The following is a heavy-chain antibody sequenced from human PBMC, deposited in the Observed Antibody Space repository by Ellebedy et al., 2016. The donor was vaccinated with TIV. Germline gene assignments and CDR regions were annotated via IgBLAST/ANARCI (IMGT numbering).Heavy chain of an antibody. V-gene: IGHV4-39*07. CDR2: IYYSGST. Sequence: MPSETLSLTCTVSGGSISNSDYYWDWIRQPPGKGLEWIGSIYYSGSTYYNPSPKSRVTISVDTSKNQFSLNLSSVTAADTAVYYCAREPALPRGRFDPWGQGTLATVSS. D-gene: IGHD1-14*01. J-gene: IGHJ5*02. CDR3: AREPALPRGRFDP. CDR1: GGSISNSDYY.